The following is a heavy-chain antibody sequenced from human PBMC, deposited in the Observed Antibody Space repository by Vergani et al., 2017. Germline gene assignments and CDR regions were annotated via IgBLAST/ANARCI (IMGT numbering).Heavy chain of an antibody. Sequence: EVQLVESGGGLVKPGGSLRLSCAASGFTFSSYSMNWVRQAPGKGLEWVSSISSSSSYIYYADSVKGRFTISRDNAKNSLYLQMNSLRAEDTAVYYCAGICSSTSCLLLNGMDVWGQGTTVTVSS. V-gene: IGHV3-21*01. D-gene: IGHD2-2*01. CDR3: AGICSSTSCLLLNGMDV. CDR2: ISSSSSYI. J-gene: IGHJ6*02. CDR1: GFTFSSYS.